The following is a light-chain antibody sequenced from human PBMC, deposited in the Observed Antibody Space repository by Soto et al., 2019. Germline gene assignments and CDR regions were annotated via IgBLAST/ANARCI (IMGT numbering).Light chain of an antibody. CDR2: GNS. CDR1: SSNIGAGYD. J-gene: IGLJ1*01. CDR3: QSYDSSLSGYV. Sequence: VLTQPPSVSGAPGQRVTISCTGGSSNIGAGYDVHWYQQLPGTAPKLLIYGNSNRPSGVPDRFSGSKSGTSASLAITGLQAEDEADYYCQSYDSSLSGYVFGTGTKVT. V-gene: IGLV1-40*01.